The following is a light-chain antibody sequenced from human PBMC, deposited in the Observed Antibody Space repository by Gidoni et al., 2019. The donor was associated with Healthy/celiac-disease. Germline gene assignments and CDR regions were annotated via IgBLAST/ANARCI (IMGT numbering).Light chain of an antibody. Sequence: DIKMTQSPSSLSASVGDRVTITCRARQSISSYLNWYQQKPGKAPKLLIYAASSLQSGVPSRFSGSGSGTDFTLTISSLQPEDFATYYCQQCYSTLTWTFGQGTKVEIK. CDR2: AAS. CDR3: QQCYSTLTWT. V-gene: IGKV1-39*01. CDR1: QSISSY. J-gene: IGKJ1*01.